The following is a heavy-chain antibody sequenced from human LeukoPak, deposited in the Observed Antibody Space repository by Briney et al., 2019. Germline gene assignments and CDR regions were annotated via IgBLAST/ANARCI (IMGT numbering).Heavy chain of an antibody. Sequence: GASVKVSCKASGYTFTSYYMHWVRQAPGRGLEWMGIINPSGGSTSYAQKFQGRVTMTRDTSTSTVYMELSSLRSEDTAVYYCARDRGRRDSSGYYRYLYWGQGTLVTVSS. CDR2: INPSGGST. CDR3: ARDRGRRDSSGYYRYLY. J-gene: IGHJ4*02. V-gene: IGHV1-46*03. CDR1: GYTFTSYY. D-gene: IGHD3-22*01.